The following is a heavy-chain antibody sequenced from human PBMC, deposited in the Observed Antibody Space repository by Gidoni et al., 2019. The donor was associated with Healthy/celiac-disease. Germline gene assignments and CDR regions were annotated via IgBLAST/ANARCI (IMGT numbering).Heavy chain of an antibody. CDR2: ISYDGSNK. CDR3: ARGGVFGVVPEGFDP. J-gene: IGHJ5*02. D-gene: IGHD3-3*01. Sequence: QVQLVESGGGVVQPGRSLRLSCDASGFTFSSYAMHWVRQAPGKGLEWVAVISYDGSNKYYADSVKGRFTISRDNSKNTLYLQMNSLRAEDTAVYYCARGGVFGVVPEGFDPWGQGTLVTVSS. CDR1: GFTFSSYA. V-gene: IGHV3-30-3*01.